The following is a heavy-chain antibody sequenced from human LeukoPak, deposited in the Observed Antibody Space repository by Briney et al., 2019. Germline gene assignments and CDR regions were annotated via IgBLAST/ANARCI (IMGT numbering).Heavy chain of an antibody. Sequence: PGGSLRLSCAASGFTLSSYAMHWVRQAPGKGLEWVAVISYDGSSKYYADSVKGRFTISRDNSKNTLYLQMNSLRAEDTAVYYCARDGGPGSGWSDFDYWGQGTLVTVSS. CDR2: ISYDGSSK. D-gene: IGHD6-19*01. CDR1: GFTLSSYA. V-gene: IGHV3-30-3*01. CDR3: ARDGGPGSGWSDFDY. J-gene: IGHJ4*02.